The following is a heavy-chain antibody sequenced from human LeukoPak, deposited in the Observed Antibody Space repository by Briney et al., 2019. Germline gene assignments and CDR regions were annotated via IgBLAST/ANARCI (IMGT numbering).Heavy chain of an antibody. V-gene: IGHV4-59*12. CDR1: GGSISSYY. J-gene: IGHJ6*02. CDR2: IYYSGST. Sequence: PSETLSLTCTVSGGSISSYYWSWIRQPPGKGLEWIGYIYYSGSTNYNPSLKSRVTISVDRSKNQFSLKLSSVTAADTAVYYCARAPVSYGMDVWGQGTTVTVSS. D-gene: IGHD1-14*01. CDR3: ARAPVSYGMDV.